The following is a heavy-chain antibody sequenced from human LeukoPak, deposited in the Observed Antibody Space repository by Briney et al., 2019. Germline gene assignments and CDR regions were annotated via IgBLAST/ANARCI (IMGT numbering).Heavy chain of an antibody. CDR2: INLNSGGT. CDR1: GYTFTGYY. J-gene: IGHJ6*03. CDR3: ARDRVGSYYYMDV. Sequence: ASVKVSCKASGYTFTGYYMHWVRQAPGQGLEWMGWINLNSGGTNYAQKFQGRVTMTRDTSISTAYMELSRLRSDDTAVYYCARDRVGSYYYMDVWGKGTTVTVSS. D-gene: IGHD3-10*01. V-gene: IGHV1-2*02.